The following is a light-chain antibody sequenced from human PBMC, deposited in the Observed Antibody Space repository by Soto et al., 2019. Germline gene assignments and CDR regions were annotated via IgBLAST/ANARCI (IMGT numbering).Light chain of an antibody. V-gene: IGKV1-39*01. Sequence: DIQMTQSPSTLSGSVGDRVTITCRASQSISTWLAWHQHKPGKAPKLLISAASSLQSGVPSRFSGSGSGTDFTLTISSLQPEDFATYYCQQSYSSPPTFGQGTKVDIK. CDR1: QSISTW. CDR3: QQSYSSPPT. J-gene: IGKJ1*01. CDR2: AAS.